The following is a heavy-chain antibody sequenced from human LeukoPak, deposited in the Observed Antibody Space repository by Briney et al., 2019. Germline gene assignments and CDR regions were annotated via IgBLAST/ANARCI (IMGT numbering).Heavy chain of an antibody. V-gene: IGHV4-59*01. CDR3: ASHVLGDGGLDY. CDR2: IYYSGST. D-gene: IGHD3-16*01. Sequence: TASETLSLTCTVSGGSISSYYWSWIRQPPGKGLEWIGYIYYSGSTNYNPSLKSRVTISVDTSKNQFSLKLSSVTAADTAVYYCASHVLGDGGLDYWGQGTLVTVSS. CDR1: GGSISSYY. J-gene: IGHJ4*02.